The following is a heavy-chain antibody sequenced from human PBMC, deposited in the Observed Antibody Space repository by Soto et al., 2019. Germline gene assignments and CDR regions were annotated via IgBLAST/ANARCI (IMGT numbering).Heavy chain of an antibody. J-gene: IGHJ6*02. CDR3: ANLIVGATEDV. V-gene: IGHV4-39*01. CDR1: GGSISSSSYY. Sequence: QLQLQESGPGLVKPSETLSLTCTVSGGSISSSSYYWGWIRQPPGKGLEWIGSIYYSGSTYYNPSLKSRVTISVDTSKNQFSLKLSSVTAADTDVYYCANLIVGATEDVWGQGTTVTVSS. CDR2: IYYSGST. D-gene: IGHD1-26*01.